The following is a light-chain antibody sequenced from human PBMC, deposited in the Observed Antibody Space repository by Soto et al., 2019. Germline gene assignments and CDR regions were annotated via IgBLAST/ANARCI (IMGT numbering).Light chain of an antibody. V-gene: IGLV2-14*01. Sequence: QSALTQPASLSGSPGQSITISCTGTSSDIGAYDYVSWFQQHPGKAPKLMISEVNNRPSGVSNRFSGSKSGNTAYLTISGLQVEDEAEYFCFSFAGFNNFYVFGTGTKVTVL. CDR2: EVN. CDR1: SSDIGAYDY. J-gene: IGLJ1*01. CDR3: FSFAGFNNFYV.